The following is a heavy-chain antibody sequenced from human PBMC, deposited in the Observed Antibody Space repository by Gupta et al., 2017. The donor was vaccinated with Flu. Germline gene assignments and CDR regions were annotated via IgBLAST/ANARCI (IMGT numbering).Heavy chain of an antibody. D-gene: IGHD3-10*01. V-gene: IGHV4-28*01. CDR3: ARRGAIESFDY. CDR2: IYSTGIA. Sequence: GGWVRQPPGKGLEWIGYIYSTGIADYSPSLKSRVTLSIDTPKNQFSLRLSSVTAADTAVYYCARRGAIESFDYWGQGTLVSVSP. J-gene: IGHJ4*02.